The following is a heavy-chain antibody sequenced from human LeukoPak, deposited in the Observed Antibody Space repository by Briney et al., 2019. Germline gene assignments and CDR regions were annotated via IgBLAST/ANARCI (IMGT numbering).Heavy chain of an antibody. CDR2: MNPNSGNT. D-gene: IGHD3-10*01. Sequence: ASVKVPCKASGYTFTSYDINWVRQATGQGLEWMGWMNPNSGNTGYAQKFQGRVTMTRNTSISTAYMELSSLRSEDTAVYYCARGPFTSYYGSGSYYIDYWGQGTLVTVSS. J-gene: IGHJ4*02. CDR3: ARGPFTSYYGSGSYYIDY. CDR1: GYTFTSYD. V-gene: IGHV1-8*01.